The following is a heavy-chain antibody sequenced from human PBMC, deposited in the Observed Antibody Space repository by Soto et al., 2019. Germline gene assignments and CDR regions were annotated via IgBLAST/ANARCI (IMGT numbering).Heavy chain of an antibody. CDR3: ARRGSGGIAVAGTSFDY. CDR2: IYYSGST. J-gene: IGHJ4*02. CDR1: GGSISSSSYY. Sequence: SETLSLTCTVSGGSISSSSYYWGWIRQPPGKGLEWIGTIYYSGSTFYNPSLKSRVTISVDTSKNQFSLKLSSVTAADTAVYYCARRGSGGIAVAGTSFDYWGQGTLVTVSS. V-gene: IGHV4-39*01. D-gene: IGHD6-19*01.